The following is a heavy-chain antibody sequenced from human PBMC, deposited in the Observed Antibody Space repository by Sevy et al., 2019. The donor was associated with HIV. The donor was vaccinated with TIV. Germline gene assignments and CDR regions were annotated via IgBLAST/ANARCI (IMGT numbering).Heavy chain of an antibody. V-gene: IGHV4-39*01. CDR2: IYHSGST. CDR3: ARQGYSSGWRHNWFDP. CDR1: GGSISSSSYY. Sequence: SKTLSLTCTVSGGSISSSSYYWGWIRQPPGKGLEWIGSIYHSGSTYYNPSLKSRVTISVDTSKNQFSLKLSSVTAAETAVYYCARQGYSSGWRHNWFDPWGQGTLVTVSS. D-gene: IGHD6-19*01. J-gene: IGHJ5*02.